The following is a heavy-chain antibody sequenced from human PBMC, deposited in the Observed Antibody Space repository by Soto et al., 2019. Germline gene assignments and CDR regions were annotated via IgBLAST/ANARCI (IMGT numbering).Heavy chain of an antibody. CDR3: ARFFWSGYYPYFDY. CDR1: GFTFSSYW. V-gene: IGHV3-7*01. J-gene: IGHJ4*02. Sequence: EVQLVESGGGLVQPGGSLRLSCAASGFTFSSYWMSWVRKAPGKGLEWLANIKQDGSEKYYVDSVKGRFTISRDNAKNSLYLQMNSLRAEDTAVYYCARFFWSGYYPYFDYWGQGTLVTVSS. D-gene: IGHD3-3*01. CDR2: IKQDGSEK.